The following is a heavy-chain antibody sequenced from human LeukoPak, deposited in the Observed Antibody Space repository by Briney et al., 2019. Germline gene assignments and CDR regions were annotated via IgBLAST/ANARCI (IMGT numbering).Heavy chain of an antibody. D-gene: IGHD7-27*01. CDR2: IWYDGSNK. Sequence: PGGSLRLSCAASGFTFSNYGMHWVRQAPGKGLEWVADIWYDGSNKYYADSVKGRFTISRDNSKNTLYLQMNSLRAEDTAVYYCAKGKGQNWDPFDYWGQGTLVTVSS. V-gene: IGHV3-33*06. J-gene: IGHJ4*02. CDR3: AKGKGQNWDPFDY. CDR1: GFTFSNYG.